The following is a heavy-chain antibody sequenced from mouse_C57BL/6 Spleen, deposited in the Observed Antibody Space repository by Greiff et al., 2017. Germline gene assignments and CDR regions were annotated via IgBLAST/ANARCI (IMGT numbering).Heavy chain of an antibody. CDR2: IWRGGST. J-gene: IGHJ3*01. CDR3: AKRGGYGSSYGFAY. V-gene: IGHV2-5*01. Sequence: VKVVESGPGLVQPSQSLSITCTVSGFSLTSYGVHWVRQSPGKGLEWLGVIWRGGSTDYNAAFMYRLSITKDNSKSQVIFKMNSLHTDDTAIYYCAKRGGYGSSYGFAYWGQGTLVTVSA. CDR1: GFSLTSYG. D-gene: IGHD1-1*01.